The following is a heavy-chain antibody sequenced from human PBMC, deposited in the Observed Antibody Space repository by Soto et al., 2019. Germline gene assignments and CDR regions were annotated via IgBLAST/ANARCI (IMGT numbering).Heavy chain of an antibody. V-gene: IGHV3-23*01. J-gene: IGHJ4*02. CDR3: AKVGKTVLRYYDSLLSAFVHS. CDR2: ISGNGGAT. Sequence: GGSLRLSCTASGFTFGNFAMSWVRQGPGKGLEWVSVISGNGGATYHADSVKGRFTISRDNSKNTLYMEMESLRAEDTAVYYCAKVGKTVLRYYDSLLSAFVHSWGQGTRVTVSS. CDR1: GFTFGNFA. D-gene: IGHD3-9*01.